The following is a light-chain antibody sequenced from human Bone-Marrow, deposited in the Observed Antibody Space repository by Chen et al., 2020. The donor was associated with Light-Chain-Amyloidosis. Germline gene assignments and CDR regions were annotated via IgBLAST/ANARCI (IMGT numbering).Light chain of an antibody. CDR2: EVT. J-gene: IGLJ1*01. CDR3: SSYTITNTLV. V-gene: IGLV2-14*01. Sequence: QSALTQPASVAGSPGQSIPLSGTGPSSDVGGDNHVSWYQQHPDKAPKLMIYEVTNRPSWVPDRFSGSKSDNTASLTISGLQTEDEADYFCSSYTITNTLVFGSGTRVTVL. CDR1: SSDVGGDNH.